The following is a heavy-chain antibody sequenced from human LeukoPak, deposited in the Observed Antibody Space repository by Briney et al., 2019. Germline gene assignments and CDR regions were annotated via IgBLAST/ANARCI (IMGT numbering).Heavy chain of an antibody. D-gene: IGHD3-10*01. Sequence: ASVKVSCKASGYTFTGYYMHWVRQAPGQGLEWMGWINTNTGNPTYAQGFTGRFVFSLDTSVSTAYLQISSLKAEDTAVYYCARGFYGSGSYYNVPPRWGQGTLVTVSS. V-gene: IGHV7-4-1*02. J-gene: IGHJ4*02. CDR1: GYTFTGYY. CDR2: INTNTGNP. CDR3: ARGFYGSGSYYNVPPR.